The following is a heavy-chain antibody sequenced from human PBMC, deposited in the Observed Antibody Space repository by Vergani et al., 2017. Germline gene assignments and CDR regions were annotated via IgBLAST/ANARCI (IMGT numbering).Heavy chain of an antibody. CDR1: GGSISSGDYY. CDR3: ASLYDSSGYLFDY. Sequence: QVQLQESGPGLVKSSQTLSLTCTVSGGSISSGDYYWSWIRQPPGKGLEWIGYIYYSGSTYYNPSLKSRVNISVDTSKNQFSLKLSSVTAADTAVYYCASLYDSSGYLFDYWGQGTLVTVSS. V-gene: IGHV4-30-4*01. CDR2: IYYSGST. D-gene: IGHD3-22*01. J-gene: IGHJ4*02.